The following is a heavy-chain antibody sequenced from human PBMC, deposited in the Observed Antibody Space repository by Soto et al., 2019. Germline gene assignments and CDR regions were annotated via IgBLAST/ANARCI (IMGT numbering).Heavy chain of an antibody. CDR3: ASPDTAPAAGNDALHI. V-gene: IGHV1-46*03. J-gene: IGHJ3*02. CDR1: EYTFTSSY. CDR2: ISPTSGTT. Sequence: QVQLVQSGAEVGKSGASVKLSCKASEYTFTSSYIHWVRQAPGQGLDWMGIISPTSGTTSYAQKFQDRLSMTSDTSTRTVYVELRSLTSKDSAVYYCASPDTAPAAGNDALHIWGQGTKVTVSS. D-gene: IGHD5-18*01.